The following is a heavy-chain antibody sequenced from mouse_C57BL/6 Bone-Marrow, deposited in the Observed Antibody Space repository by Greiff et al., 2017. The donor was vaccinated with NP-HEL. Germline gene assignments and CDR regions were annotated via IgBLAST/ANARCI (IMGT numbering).Heavy chain of an antibody. V-gene: IGHV5-16*01. Sequence: EVKLVESEGGLVQPGSSMKLSCTASGFTFSDYYMAWVRQVPETGLEWVANINYDGSSTYYLDSLKSRFIISRDNVKNIRYLQMSSLKSEDTATYYCASGGLGHYYAMDYWGQGTSVTVSS. CDR2: INYDGSST. CDR3: ASGGLGHYYAMDY. J-gene: IGHJ4*01. D-gene: IGHD3-3*01. CDR1: GFTFSDYY.